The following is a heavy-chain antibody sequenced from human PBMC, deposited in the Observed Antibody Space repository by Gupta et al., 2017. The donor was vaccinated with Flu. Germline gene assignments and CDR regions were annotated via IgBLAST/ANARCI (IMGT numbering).Heavy chain of an antibody. Sequence: MHWVRQAPGQGLEWMGWINPNSGGTNYAQKFQGRVTMTRDTSISTAYMELSRLRSDDTAVYYCARLIAAAGIWGQGTLVTVSS. CDR3: ARLIAAAGI. J-gene: IGHJ4*02. D-gene: IGHD6-13*01. CDR2: INPNSGGT. V-gene: IGHV1-2*02.